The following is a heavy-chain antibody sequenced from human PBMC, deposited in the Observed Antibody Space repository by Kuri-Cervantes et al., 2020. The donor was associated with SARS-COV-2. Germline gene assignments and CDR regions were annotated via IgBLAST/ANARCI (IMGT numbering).Heavy chain of an antibody. D-gene: IGHD3-3*01. J-gene: IGHJ4*02. CDR3: ARLIVSVTIFGVVNPWGPGDY. CDR2: IFHMGGT. V-gene: IGHV4-30-4*01. Sequence: SETLSLTCTVSGASISTDDYYWSWIRQPPGKGLEWIGYIFHMGGTYYNPSLKSRVTISVDTSKNQFSLKLSSVTAADTAVYYCARLIVSVTIFGVVNPWGPGDYWGQGTLVTVSS. CDR1: GASISTDDYY.